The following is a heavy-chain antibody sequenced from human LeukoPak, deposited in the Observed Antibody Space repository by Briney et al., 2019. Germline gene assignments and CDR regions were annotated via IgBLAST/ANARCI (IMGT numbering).Heavy chain of an antibody. CDR3: ARATLSDYYFNY. CDR2: MNPNSGNT. V-gene: IGHV1-8*01. CDR1: GYTFTSYD. J-gene: IGHJ4*02. Sequence: VASVKVSCKASGYTFTSYDINWVRQATGQGLEWMGWMNPNSGNTGYAQKFQGRVTMTRDTSTNTVYMELSSLRSEDTAVYFCARATLSDYYFNYWGQGTLVTVSS.